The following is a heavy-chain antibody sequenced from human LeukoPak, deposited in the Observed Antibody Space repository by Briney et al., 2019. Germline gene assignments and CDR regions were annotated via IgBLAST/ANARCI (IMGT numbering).Heavy chain of an antibody. J-gene: IGHJ4*02. CDR2: IIPILGIA. Sequence: ASVKLSCKASGGTFSSYAISWVRQAPGQGLEWMGRIIPILGIANYAQKFQGRVTITADKSTSTAYMELSSLRSEDTAVYYCAALVVITSGTMDYWGQGTLVTVSS. CDR1: GGTFSSYA. CDR3: AALVVITSGTMDY. D-gene: IGHD3-22*01. V-gene: IGHV1-69*04.